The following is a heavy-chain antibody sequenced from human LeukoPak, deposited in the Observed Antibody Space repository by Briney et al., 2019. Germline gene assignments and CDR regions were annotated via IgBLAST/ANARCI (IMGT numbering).Heavy chain of an antibody. D-gene: IGHD3-22*01. V-gene: IGHV1-2*02. J-gene: IGHJ3*02. CDR2: INPNSGGT. Sequence: ASVKVSCKASGYTFTGYYMHWVRQAPGQGLEWMGWINPNSGGTNYAQKFQGRVTMTRDTSISTAYMELSRLRSDDTAVDYCARSLYYYDSSGYYPGYAFDIWGQGTMVTVSS. CDR1: GYTFTGYY. CDR3: ARSLYYYDSSGYYPGYAFDI.